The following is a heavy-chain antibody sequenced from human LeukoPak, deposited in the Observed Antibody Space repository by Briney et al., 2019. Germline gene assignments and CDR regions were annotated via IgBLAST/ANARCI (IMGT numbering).Heavy chain of an antibody. CDR3: ARLSPSEHG. CDR2: IYYSGST. J-gene: IGHJ4*02. D-gene: IGHD1-26*01. V-gene: IGHV4-39*07. Sequence: SETLSLTCTVSGGSISSSSYYWGWIRQPPGKGLEWIGSIYYSGSTYYNPSLKSRVTISVDTSKNQFSLKLSSVTAADTAVYYCARLSPSEHGWGQGTLVTVSS. CDR1: GGSISSSSYY.